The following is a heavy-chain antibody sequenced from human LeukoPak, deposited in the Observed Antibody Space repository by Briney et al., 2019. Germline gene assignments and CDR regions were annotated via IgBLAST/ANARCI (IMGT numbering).Heavy chain of an antibody. CDR2: ISTSGSYI. CDR3: ARGDHGDYE. J-gene: IGHJ4*02. Sequence: GGSLRLSCAAPGFSFSYYNMKWVRQAPGKGLEGVSSISTSGSYIYYADSVKGRFTISRDNAKNSLYLQMNSLRAEDTAVYYCARGDHGDYEWGQGTQVTVSS. D-gene: IGHD4-17*01. CDR1: GFSFSYYN. V-gene: IGHV3-21*06.